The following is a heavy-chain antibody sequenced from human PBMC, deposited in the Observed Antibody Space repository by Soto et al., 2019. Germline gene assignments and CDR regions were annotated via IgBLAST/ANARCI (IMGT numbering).Heavy chain of an antibody. CDR2: IIPFIGTT. V-gene: IGHV1-69*06. CDR1: GGIFITSG. Sequence: QVQLVQSGAEVKMPGSSVKVSCKTSGGIFITSGLSWVRQAPGQGLEWMGGIIPFIGTTNHAQKFQGRVTITADRSTSTAYLELSDLTFEDTATYYCARDTAHRGASGTPLQPENFDSWVQGTLVTVSS. D-gene: IGHD3-10*01. J-gene: IGHJ4*02. CDR3: ARDTAHRGASGTPLQPENFDS.